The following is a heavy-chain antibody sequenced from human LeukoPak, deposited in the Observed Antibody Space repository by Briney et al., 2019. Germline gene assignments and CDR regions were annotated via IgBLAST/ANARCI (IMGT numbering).Heavy chain of an antibody. D-gene: IGHD6-19*01. CDR1: GFTFSSYG. V-gene: IGHV3-33*01. CDR3: ARDDRSSGWGPSHY. Sequence: PGRSLRLSCAASGFTFSSYGMHWVRQAPGKGLEWVAVIWYDGSNKYYADSVKSRFTISRDNSKNTLYLQMNSLRAEDTAVYYCARDDRSSGWGPSHYWGQGTLVTVSS. CDR2: IWYDGSNK. J-gene: IGHJ4*02.